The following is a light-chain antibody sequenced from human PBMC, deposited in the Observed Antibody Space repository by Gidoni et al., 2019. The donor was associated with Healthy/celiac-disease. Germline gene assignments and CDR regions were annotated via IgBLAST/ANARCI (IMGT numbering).Light chain of an antibody. V-gene: IGKV3-11*01. J-gene: IGKJ4*01. CDR1: QSVSSY. Sequence: EIVLTQSPATLSLSPGERATLSCRASQSVSSYLAWYQQKPGQAPRLLIYDASNRATGITARFSGSGSGTDFTLTISSLEPEDDAVEYCQQRSNWPPLTFGGGTKVEIK. CDR3: QQRSNWPPLT. CDR2: DAS.